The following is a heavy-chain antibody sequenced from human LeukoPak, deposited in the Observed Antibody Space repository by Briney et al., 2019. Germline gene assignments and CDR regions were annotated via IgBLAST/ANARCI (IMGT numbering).Heavy chain of an antibody. J-gene: IGHJ6*03. D-gene: IGHD3-10*01. CDR1: GFTFSSYG. CDR2: IYSGGST. V-gene: IGHV3-53*01. Sequence: GGSLRLSCAASGFTFSSYGMSWVRQAPGKGLEWVSVIYSGGSTYYADSVKGRFTISRDNSKNTLYLQMNSLRAEDTAVYYCARVQVGSGSYYRYYYYMDVWGKGTTVTISS. CDR3: ARVQVGSGSYYRYYYYMDV.